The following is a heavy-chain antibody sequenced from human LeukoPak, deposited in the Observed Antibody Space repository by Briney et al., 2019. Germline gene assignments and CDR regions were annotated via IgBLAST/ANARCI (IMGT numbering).Heavy chain of an antibody. D-gene: IGHD6-13*01. J-gene: IGHJ4*02. Sequence: GGSLRLSCAASGFTFSSYAMSWVRQAPGKGVEWVSAISGSGGSTYYADSVKGRFTISRDNSKNTLYLQMNSLRAEDTAVYYCAKVKDASIAAAEAPSIYYFDYWGQGTLVTVSS. V-gene: IGHV3-23*01. CDR3: AKVKDASIAAAEAPSIYYFDY. CDR1: GFTFSSYA. CDR2: ISGSGGST.